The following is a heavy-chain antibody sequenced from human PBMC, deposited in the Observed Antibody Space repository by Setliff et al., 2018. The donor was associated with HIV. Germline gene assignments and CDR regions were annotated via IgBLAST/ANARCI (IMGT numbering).Heavy chain of an antibody. CDR3: YLGY. Sequence: SETLSLTCTVSGGSIRSYYWSWIRQPAGKGLEWIGRIYGSGSTNYNPSLESRVTLYLQMNSLRAEDTAVYYCARGGSYNWNYLGYWGQGALVTVSS. CDR2: IYGSGST. D-gene: IGHD1-20*01. J-gene: IGHJ4*02. CDR1: GGSIRSYY. V-gene: IGHV4-4*07.